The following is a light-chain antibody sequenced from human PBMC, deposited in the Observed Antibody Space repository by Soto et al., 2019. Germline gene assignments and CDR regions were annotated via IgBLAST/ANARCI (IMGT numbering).Light chain of an antibody. CDR1: SSGVGGYNY. J-gene: IGLJ2*01. CDR2: DVS. CDR3: CSYAGSYTLV. Sequence: QSALTQPRSVSGSPGQSVSISCTGTSSGVGGYNYVSWYQQHPGKAPKLMIYDVSQRPSGVPDRFSGSKSGNTASLTISGLHAEDEGDYYCCSYAGSYTLVFGGGTKVTVL. V-gene: IGLV2-11*01.